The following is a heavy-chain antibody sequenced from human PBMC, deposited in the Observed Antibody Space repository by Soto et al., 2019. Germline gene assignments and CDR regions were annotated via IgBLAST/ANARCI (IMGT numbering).Heavy chain of an antibody. J-gene: IGHJ6*02. Sequence: ASVKVSCKASGGTFSSYAISWVRQAPGQGLEWMGGIIPIFGTANYAQNLQGRVFMTADTSTNTAYMELRSLRSDDTAIYYCTREGSAPYYYYAMDAWGQGTTVTVSS. CDR2: IIPIFGTA. CDR1: GGTFSSYA. D-gene: IGHD3-10*01. CDR3: TREGSAPYYYYAMDA. V-gene: IGHV1-69*06.